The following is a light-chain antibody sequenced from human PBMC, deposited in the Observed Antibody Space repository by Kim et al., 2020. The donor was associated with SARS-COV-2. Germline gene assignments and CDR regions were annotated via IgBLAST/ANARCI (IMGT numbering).Light chain of an antibody. CDR2: DVT. V-gene: IGLV2-14*04. CDR3: SSYTSSNTWV. Sequence: GQSITISFSGTSSDVGGYNYVSWYQQNPDKAPKLMIYDVTKRPSGVSNRFSGSKSGNTASLTISGLQAEDEGHYYCSSYTSSNTWVFGGGTQLTVL. J-gene: IGLJ3*02. CDR1: SSDVGGYNY.